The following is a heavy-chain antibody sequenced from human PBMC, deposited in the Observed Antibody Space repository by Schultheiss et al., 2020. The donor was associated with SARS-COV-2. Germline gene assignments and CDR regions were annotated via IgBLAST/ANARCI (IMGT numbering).Heavy chain of an antibody. D-gene: IGHD3-10*01. V-gene: IGHV3-7*01. CDR2: IKQDGSEK. CDR1: GFTFDDYA. Sequence: GGSLRLSCAASGFTFDDYAMHWVRQAPGKGLEWVANIKQDGSEKYYVDSVKGRFTISRDNAKNSLYLQMNSLRAEDTAVYYCARGGEWGFGELLSYWGQGTLVTVYS. J-gene: IGHJ4*02. CDR3: ARGGEWGFGELLSY.